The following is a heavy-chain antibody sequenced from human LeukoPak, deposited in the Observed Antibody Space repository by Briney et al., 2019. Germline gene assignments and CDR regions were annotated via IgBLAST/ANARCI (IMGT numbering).Heavy chain of an antibody. CDR3: ARDTYSSGWYPIDY. CDR2: IKQDGSEK. CDR1: GFTFNNYW. J-gene: IGHJ4*02. D-gene: IGHD6-19*01. V-gene: IGHV3-7*01. Sequence: GGSLRLSCAASGFTFNNYWMSWVRQAPGKGLEWVASIKQDGSEKSYVDSVKGRFTISRDNAKNSLYLQMNSLRAEDTAVYYCARDTYSSGWYPIDYWGQGTLVTVSS.